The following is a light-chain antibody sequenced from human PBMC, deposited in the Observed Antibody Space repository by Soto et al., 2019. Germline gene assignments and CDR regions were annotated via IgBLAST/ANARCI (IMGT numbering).Light chain of an antibody. CDR2: GAS. Sequence: EIVLTQSPGTLSLSPGERATLSCRASQSVSSNLAWYQQKPGQAPRLLIYGASTRATGIPARFSGSGSGTEFTLTISNLEPEDFAVYYCQQHSHWPPWTFGQGTKVDIK. CDR3: QQHSHWPPWT. V-gene: IGKV3-11*01. J-gene: IGKJ1*01. CDR1: QSVSSN.